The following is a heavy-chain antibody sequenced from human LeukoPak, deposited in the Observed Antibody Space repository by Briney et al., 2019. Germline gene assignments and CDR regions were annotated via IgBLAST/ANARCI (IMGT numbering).Heavy chain of an antibody. J-gene: IGHJ6*04. V-gene: IGHV3-48*03. Sequence: GGSLRLSCAASGFTFSSYEMNWVRQAPGKGLEWVSYISSSGSTIYYADSVKGRFTISRDNAKNSLYLQMNSLRAEDTAVYYCVRAPLLWFGEYSYYYGMDVWGKGTTVTVSS. CDR1: GFTFSSYE. CDR3: VRAPLLWFGEYSYYYGMDV. CDR2: ISSSGSTI. D-gene: IGHD3-10*01.